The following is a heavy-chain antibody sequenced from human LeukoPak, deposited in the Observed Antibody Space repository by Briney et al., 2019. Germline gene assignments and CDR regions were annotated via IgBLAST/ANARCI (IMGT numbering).Heavy chain of an antibody. CDR1: GYTFTGYY. V-gene: IGHV1-2*02. CDR2: INPNSGGT. Sequence: ASVKVSCKASGYTFTGYYMHWVRRAPGQGLEWMGWINPNSGGTNYAQKFQGRVTMTRDTSISTAYMELSRLRSDDTAVYYCARDPRGRYCSGGSCQRYNWFDPWGQGTLVTVSS. CDR3: ARDPRGRYCSGGSCQRYNWFDP. J-gene: IGHJ5*02. D-gene: IGHD2-15*01.